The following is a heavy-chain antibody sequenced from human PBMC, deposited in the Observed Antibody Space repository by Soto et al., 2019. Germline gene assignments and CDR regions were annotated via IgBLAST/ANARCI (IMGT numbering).Heavy chain of an antibody. Sequence: EVQVVESGGGLVQPGGSLRLSCTGSGFTFSDDWMSWARQAPGKGLEWVANIKYDGSEEYYVDAVRGRFTISRDNAMNSLHLQMNSLRADDTAVYYCARFASGKSASTWGQGTLGTVSS. CDR3: ARFASGKSAST. D-gene: IGHD5-12*01. V-gene: IGHV3-7*05. CDR1: GFTFSDDW. CDR2: IKYDGSEE. J-gene: IGHJ5*02.